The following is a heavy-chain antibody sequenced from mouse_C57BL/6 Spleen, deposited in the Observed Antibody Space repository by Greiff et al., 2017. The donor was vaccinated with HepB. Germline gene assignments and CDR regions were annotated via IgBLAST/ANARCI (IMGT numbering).Heavy chain of an antibody. CDR3: ARDPSYDYGYAMDY. CDR1: GFTFSSYA. CDR2: ISDGGSYT. V-gene: IGHV5-4*01. J-gene: IGHJ4*01. D-gene: IGHD2-4*01. Sequence: EVHLVESGGGLVKPGGSLKLSCAASGFTFSSYAMSWVRQTPEKRLEWVATISDGGSYTYYPDNVKDRFTISRDNAKNNLYLQMSHLKSEDTAMYYCARDPSYDYGYAMDYWGQGTSVTVSS.